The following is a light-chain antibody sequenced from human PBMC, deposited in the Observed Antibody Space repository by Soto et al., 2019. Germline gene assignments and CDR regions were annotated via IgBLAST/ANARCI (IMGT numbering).Light chain of an antibody. J-gene: IGLJ1*01. V-gene: IGLV2-14*01. CDR2: EVA. CDR1: SSDIGTYYY. CDR3: SSYTTNGTYV. Sequence: QSVLTQPASVSGSPGQSINISCTGSSSDIGTYYYVSWYQQHPGKAPRIMIYEVANRPSGVSDRFSGSKSGSTASLTISGLQAEEEGDYYCSSYTTNGTYVFGSGTKLTVL.